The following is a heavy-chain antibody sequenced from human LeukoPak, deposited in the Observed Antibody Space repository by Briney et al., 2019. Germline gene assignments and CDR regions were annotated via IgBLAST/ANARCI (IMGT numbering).Heavy chain of an antibody. CDR3: ANSYYYDSSGYYYGFDY. J-gene: IGHJ4*02. CDR2: FSGSGGST. D-gene: IGHD3-22*01. CDR1: GFTFSSYA. Sequence: PGGSLRLSCAASGFTFSSYAMSWVRQAPGKGLEWVSAFSGSGGSTYYADSVKGRFTISRDNSKNTLYLQMNSLRAEDTAVYYCANSYYYDSSGYYYGFDYWGQGTLVTVSS. V-gene: IGHV3-23*01.